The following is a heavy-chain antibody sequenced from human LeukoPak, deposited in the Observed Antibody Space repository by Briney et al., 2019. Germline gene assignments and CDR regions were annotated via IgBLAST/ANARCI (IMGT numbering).Heavy chain of an antibody. V-gene: IGHV4-34*01. CDR2: INHSGST. CDR3: ARRYSYGSPDY. J-gene: IGHJ4*02. Sequence: KPSETLSLTCAVYGGSLSGYYWSWIRQPPGRGLEWIGEINHSGSTNYNPSLKSRVTISVDTPKNQFSLKLSSVTAADTAVYYCARRYSYGSPDYWGQGTLVTVSS. CDR1: GGSLSGYY. D-gene: IGHD5-18*01.